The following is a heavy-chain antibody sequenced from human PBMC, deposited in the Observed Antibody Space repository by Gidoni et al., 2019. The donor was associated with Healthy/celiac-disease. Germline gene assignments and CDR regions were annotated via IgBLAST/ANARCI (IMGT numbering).Heavy chain of an antibody. V-gene: IGHV3-74*01. CDR1: GFTFSSYW. CDR2: INSDGSST. J-gene: IGHJ6*02. D-gene: IGHD3-10*01. CDR3: ASEPTPTMVRGGPV. Sequence: EVQLVESGGGLVQPGWSLRLSCAASGFTFSSYWRHWVRQAPEKGLVWVSSINSDGSSTSNADSVKGRFTISRDNTKNTLYLQMNSLRAEDTAVYYCASEPTPTMVRGGPVWGQGTTVTVSS.